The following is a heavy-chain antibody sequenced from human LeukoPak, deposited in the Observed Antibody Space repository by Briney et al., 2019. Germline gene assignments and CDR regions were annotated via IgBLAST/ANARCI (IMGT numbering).Heavy chain of an antibody. CDR3: AKDRTRLDY. CDR2: ISGSGGAT. J-gene: IGHJ4*02. V-gene: IGHV3-23*01. CDR1: GFTFTSFA. Sequence: GGSLRLSCAASGFTFTSFAMTWVREAPGKGLEWVSAISGSGGATYYADSVKGRFTIFRDNSKNTLYLQMDSLRAEDTAVYYCAKDRTRLDYWGQGTLVTVSS.